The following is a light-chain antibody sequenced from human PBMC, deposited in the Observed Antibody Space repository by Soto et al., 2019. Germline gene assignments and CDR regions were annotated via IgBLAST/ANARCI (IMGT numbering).Light chain of an antibody. Sequence: EIVLTQSPGTLSLSPGERAILSCRASRSVSSNQLAWYQQKPGQAPRLLIYGASTRATGIPDRFSGSGSGTDFTLTISRLEPEDFAVYHCQQYVMSPRTFGQGTKLEIK. CDR2: GAS. V-gene: IGKV3-20*01. J-gene: IGKJ2*02. CDR1: RSVSSNQ. CDR3: QQYVMSPRT.